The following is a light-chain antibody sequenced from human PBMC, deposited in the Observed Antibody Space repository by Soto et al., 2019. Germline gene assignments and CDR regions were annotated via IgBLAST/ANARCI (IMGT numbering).Light chain of an antibody. J-gene: IGKJ4*01. Sequence: EIVLTQSPATLSLSPGERATLSCRASQSVNIYLAWYQQKPGQAPRLLIYDASNKATGIPARFSGSGSGTDFTLTISSLEPEDFAVYYCQHRTNWPSVTFGGGTRVEIK. V-gene: IGKV3-11*01. CDR3: QHRTNWPSVT. CDR1: QSVNIY. CDR2: DAS.